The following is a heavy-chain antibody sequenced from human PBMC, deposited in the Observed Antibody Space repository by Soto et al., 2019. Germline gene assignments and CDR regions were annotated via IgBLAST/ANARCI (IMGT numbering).Heavy chain of an antibody. J-gene: IGHJ6*02. CDR1: GFTLRRFG. D-gene: IGHD6-13*01. CDR2: ISYDGSNK. Sequence: SPRISSGAPGFTLRRFGVHWGRPAPGQGLGGGGFISYDGSNKYYADSVKGRFTISRDNSKNTLYLQMNSLRAEDTAVYYCAKDTAPRQQLVRGRYYYYGMDVWGQGTTVTVSS. CDR3: AKDTAPRQQLVRGRYYYYGMDV. V-gene: IGHV3-30*18.